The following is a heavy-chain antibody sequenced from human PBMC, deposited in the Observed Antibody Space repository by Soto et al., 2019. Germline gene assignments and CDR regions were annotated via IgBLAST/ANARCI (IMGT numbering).Heavy chain of an antibody. J-gene: IGHJ6*02. V-gene: IGHV3-23*01. CDR2: ISGRGAGT. CDR1: GFPFSSYA. CDR3: ANARYCSGGSCYGLPYYYGMDV. D-gene: IGHD2-15*01. Sequence: EVHLLESGGGLVQPGGSLNFSCEPPGFPFSSYAMSWVRQAPGKGLEWVSGISGRGAGTYYADSGQGRFTISRDNSENTLYLEMNSLRAEDTAVYYCANARYCSGGSCYGLPYYYGMDVWGQGTTVTVSS.